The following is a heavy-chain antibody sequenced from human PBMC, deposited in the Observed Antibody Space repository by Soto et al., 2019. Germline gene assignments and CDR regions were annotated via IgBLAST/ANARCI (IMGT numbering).Heavy chain of an antibody. CDR1: GGTFSSYA. V-gene: IGHV1-69*13. CDR3: ARVVGSNYRHYYYYYYGMAV. CDR2: IIPIFGTA. D-gene: IGHD4-4*01. J-gene: IGHJ6*02. Sequence: SVKVSCKASGGTFSSYAISWVRQAPGQGLEWMGGIIPIFGTANYAQKFQGRVTITADESTSTAYMELSSLRSEDTAVYYCARVVGSNYRHYYYYYYGMAVWGQGTTVTVSS.